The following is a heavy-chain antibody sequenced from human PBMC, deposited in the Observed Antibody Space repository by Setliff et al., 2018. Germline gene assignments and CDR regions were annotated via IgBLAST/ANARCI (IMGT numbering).Heavy chain of an antibody. V-gene: IGHV1-2*04. J-gene: IGHJ6*02. CDR1: GYTFTGYY. Sequence: ASVKVSCKASGYTFTGYYMHWVRQAPGQGLEWMGWINPNSGGTNYAQKFQGWVTMTRDTSISTAYMELSRLGSDDTAVYYCARGPRITIFGVVSLSLYGMDVWGQGTTVTVSS. D-gene: IGHD3-3*01. CDR3: ARGPRITIFGVVSLSLYGMDV. CDR2: INPNSGGT.